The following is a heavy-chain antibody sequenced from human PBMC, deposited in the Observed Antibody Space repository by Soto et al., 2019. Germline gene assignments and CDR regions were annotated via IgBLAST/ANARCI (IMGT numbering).Heavy chain of an antibody. J-gene: IGHJ4*02. CDR3: AREVDCISHSCYLGAYHPYLDY. CDR1: GYTFTSYG. V-gene: IGHV1-18*01. D-gene: IGHD2-2*01. Sequence: QVQLVQSGAEVKKPGASVKVSCKASGYTFTSYGISWVRQAPGQGLEWMGWISAYNGNTNYAQKLQGRVTMTTDTSTSTAYSDLRSLRFDDTSVYYCAREVDCISHSCYLGAYHPYLDYWGQGTLVTVSS. CDR2: ISAYNGNT.